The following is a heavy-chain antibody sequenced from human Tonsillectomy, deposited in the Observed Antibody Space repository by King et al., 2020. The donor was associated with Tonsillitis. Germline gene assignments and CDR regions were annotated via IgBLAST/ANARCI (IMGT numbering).Heavy chain of an antibody. D-gene: IGHD5-24*01. V-gene: IGHV3-21*01. J-gene: IGHJ6*02. CDR2: ITISSTYI. Sequence: VQLVESGGGLVKPGGSLRLSCAASGFTFSSYSMNWVRQAPGKGLEWVSSITISSTYIYYADSMKGRFTISRDNTKNSLYLQMNSLRAEDTAVYYGARDPGDGLYGMDVWGQGTTVTVSS. CDR3: ARDPGDGLYGMDV. CDR1: GFTFSSYS.